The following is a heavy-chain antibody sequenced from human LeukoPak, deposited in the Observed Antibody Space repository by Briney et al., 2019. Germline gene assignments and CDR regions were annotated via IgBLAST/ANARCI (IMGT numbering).Heavy chain of an antibody. D-gene: IGHD2-15*01. J-gene: IGHJ4*02. Sequence: PGGSLRLSCAASGFTFSSYGMHWVRQAPGKWLEWVAVIWYDGSNKYYADSVKGRFTISRDNSKNTLYLQMNSLRAEDTAVYYCASCSLSGGSCYYFDYWGQGTLVTVSS. CDR1: GFTFSSYG. V-gene: IGHV3-33*01. CDR3: ASCSLSGGSCYYFDY. CDR2: IWYDGSNK.